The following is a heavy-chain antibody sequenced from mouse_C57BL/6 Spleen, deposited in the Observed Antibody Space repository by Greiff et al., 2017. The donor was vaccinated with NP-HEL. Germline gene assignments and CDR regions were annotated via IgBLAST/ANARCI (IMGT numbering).Heavy chain of an antibody. CDR3: AMIYYGNSSYAMDY. CDR2: ISDGGSYT. J-gene: IGHJ4*01. Sequence: EVKLMESGGGLVKPGGSLKLSCAASGFTFSSYAMSWVRQTPEKRLEWVATISDGGSYTYYPDNVKGRFTISRDNAKNNLYLQMSHLKSEDTAMYYCAMIYYGNSSYAMDYWGQGTSVTVSS. CDR1: GFTFSSYA. V-gene: IGHV5-4*03. D-gene: IGHD2-1*01.